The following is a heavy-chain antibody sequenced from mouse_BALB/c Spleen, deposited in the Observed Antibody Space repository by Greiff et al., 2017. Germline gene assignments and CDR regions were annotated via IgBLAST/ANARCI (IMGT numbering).Heavy chain of an antibody. CDR3: ARDYRYHYFDY. CDR1: GFTFSSFG. Sequence: DVQLVESGGGLVQPGGSRKLSCAASGFTFSSFGMHWVRQAPEKGLEWVAYISSGSSTIYYADTVKGRFTISRDNPKNTLFLQMTSLRSEDTAMYYCARDYRYHYFDYWGQGTTLTVSS. CDR2: ISSGSSTI. D-gene: IGHD2-14*01. J-gene: IGHJ2*01. V-gene: IGHV5-17*02.